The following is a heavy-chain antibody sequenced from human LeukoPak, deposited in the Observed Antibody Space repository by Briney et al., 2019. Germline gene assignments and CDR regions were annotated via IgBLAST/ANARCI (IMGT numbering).Heavy chain of an antibody. V-gene: IGHV3-53*01. CDR2: IYSGGGT. D-gene: IGHD4-17*01. J-gene: IGHJ4*02. CDR1: GFTVSSNY. Sequence: AGGSLRLSCAASGFTVSSNYMSWVRQAPGKGLEWVSVIYSGGGTYYADSVKGRFTISRDNSRNTVYLQMNNLRAEDTAVYYCARRYGDYAGDDYWGQGTLVTVSS. CDR3: ARRYGDYAGDDY.